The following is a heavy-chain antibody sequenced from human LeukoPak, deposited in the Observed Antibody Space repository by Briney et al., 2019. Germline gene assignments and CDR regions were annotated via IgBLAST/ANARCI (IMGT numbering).Heavy chain of an antibody. CDR1: GGSINSGSYF. CDR2: IYSGGST. J-gene: IGHJ4*02. V-gene: IGHV4-39*01. D-gene: IGHD2-8*01. Sequence: SETLSLTCTVSGGSINSGSYFWGWIRQPPGRGLEWIGNIYSGGSTYYNPSLKSRVTISIDTSKNQFSLKLTSVTAADTAVYYCARRLYGGSHVDNWGQRTLVTISS. CDR3: ARRLYGGSHVDN.